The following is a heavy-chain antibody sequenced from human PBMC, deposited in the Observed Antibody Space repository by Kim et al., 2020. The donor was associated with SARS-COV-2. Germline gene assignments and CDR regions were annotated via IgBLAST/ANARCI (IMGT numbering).Heavy chain of an antibody. D-gene: IGHD3-22*01. CDR2: VYYSGST. J-gene: IGHJ4*02. CDR3: ARRRGGYYDSSAYEL. CDR1: GGSIGSYY. Sequence: SETLSLTCTVSGGSIGSYYWSWIRQPPGKGLEWIGNVYYSGSTNYNPSLESRVTISVDTSKNQFSLKMRSVTAADTAVYYCARRRGGYYDSSAYELWGQGTLVTVSS. V-gene: IGHV4-59*08.